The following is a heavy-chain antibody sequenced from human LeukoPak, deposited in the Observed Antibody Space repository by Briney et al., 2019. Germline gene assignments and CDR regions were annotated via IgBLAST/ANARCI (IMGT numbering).Heavy chain of an antibody. V-gene: IGHV3-30*03. CDR2: ISYDGSNK. Sequence: GGSLRLSCAASGFTFSSYGMHWVRQAPGKGLEWVAVISYDGSNKYYADSVKGRFTISRDNSKNTLYLQMNSLRAEDTAVYFCAREKQDAILHSGAFDIWGQGTMVTVSS. CDR3: AREKQDAILHSGAFDI. J-gene: IGHJ3*02. D-gene: IGHD2-21*01. CDR1: GFTFSSYG.